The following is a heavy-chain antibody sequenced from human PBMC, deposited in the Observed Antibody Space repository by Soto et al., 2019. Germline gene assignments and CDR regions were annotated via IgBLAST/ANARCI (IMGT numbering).Heavy chain of an antibody. D-gene: IGHD4-17*01. V-gene: IGHV1-69*02. CDR1: GGTFSSYT. Sequence: QVQLVQSGAEVKKPGSSVKVSCKASGGTFSSYTTSWVRQAPGQGLEWMGRIIPILGIANYAQKFQGRVTITADKSTSTAYMELSSLRSEDTAVYYCAIGETTVTTYFDYWGQGTLVTVSS. J-gene: IGHJ4*02. CDR2: IIPILGIA. CDR3: AIGETTVTTYFDY.